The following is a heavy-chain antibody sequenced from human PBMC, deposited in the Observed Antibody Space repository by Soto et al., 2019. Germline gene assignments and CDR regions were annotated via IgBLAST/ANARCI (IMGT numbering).Heavy chain of an antibody. CDR2: IYPGDSDT. D-gene: IGHD1-26*01. V-gene: IGHV5-51*01. Sequence: GESLKISCKGSGYSFTSYWIGWVRQMPGKGLEWMGIIYPGDSDTRYSPSFQGQVTISADKSISTAYLQWSSLKASDTAMYYCARRGGWGMVKKNWLDPWGQGTLVTVSS. J-gene: IGHJ5*02. CDR1: GYSFTSYW. CDR3: ARRGGWGMVKKNWLDP.